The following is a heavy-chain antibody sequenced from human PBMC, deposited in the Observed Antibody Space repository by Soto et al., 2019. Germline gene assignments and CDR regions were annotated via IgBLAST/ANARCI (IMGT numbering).Heavy chain of an antibody. J-gene: IGHJ6*01. CDR1: GGTFSSYT. Sequence: SVKVSCKASGGTFSSYTISWVRQAPGQGLEWMGRIIPILGIAKYAQKFQGRVTITAAKCTSTAYKELSSLRSEDTAVYYCARVVGAYKRIGRGPRAVVFRAQGTTVTVSS. CDR3: ARVVGAYKRIGRGPRAVVF. CDR2: IIPILGIA. V-gene: IGHV1-69*02. D-gene: IGHD3-10*01.